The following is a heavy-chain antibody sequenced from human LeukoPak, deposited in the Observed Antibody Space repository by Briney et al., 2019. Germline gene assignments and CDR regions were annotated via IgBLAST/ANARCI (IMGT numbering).Heavy chain of an antibody. J-gene: IGHJ2*01. CDR3: ARVDTAMVYSYWYFDL. V-gene: IGHV3-66*01. D-gene: IGHD5-18*01. CDR1: GFTFSSYE. CDR2: IYSGGST. Sequence: GGSLRLSCAASGFTFSSYEINWVRQAPGKGLEWVSVIYSGGSTYYADSVKGRFTISRDNSKNTLYLQMNSLRAEDTAVYYCARVDTAMVYSYWYFDLWGRGTLVTVSS.